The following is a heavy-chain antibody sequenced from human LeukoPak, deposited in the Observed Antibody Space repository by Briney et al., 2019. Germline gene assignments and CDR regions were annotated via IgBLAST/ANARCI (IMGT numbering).Heavy chain of an antibody. V-gene: IGHV3-48*03. CDR2: ISSSGSTI. CDR3: ARGAMVTYFDY. CDR1: GFTFSSYE. D-gene: IGHD5-18*01. Sequence: GESLRLSCAASGFTFSSYEMNWVRQAPGKGLEWVSYISSSGSTIYYADSVKGRFTISRDNAKNSLYLQMNSLRAEDTAVYYCARGAMVTYFDYWGQGTLVTVSS. J-gene: IGHJ4*02.